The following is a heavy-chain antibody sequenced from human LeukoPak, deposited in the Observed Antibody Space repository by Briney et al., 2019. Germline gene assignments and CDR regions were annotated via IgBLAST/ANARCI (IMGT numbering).Heavy chain of an antibody. CDR3: ARWFGELLQNDDY. D-gene: IGHD3-10*01. J-gene: IGHJ4*02. V-gene: IGHV4-38-2*02. CDR1: GYTISSGYY. CDR2: IYHSGST. Sequence: SETLSLTCTVSGYTISSGYYWGWIRQPPGKGLEWIGSIYHSGSTYYNPSLKSRVTISVDTSKNQFSLKLSSVTAADTAVYYCARWFGELLQNDDYWGQGTLVTVSS.